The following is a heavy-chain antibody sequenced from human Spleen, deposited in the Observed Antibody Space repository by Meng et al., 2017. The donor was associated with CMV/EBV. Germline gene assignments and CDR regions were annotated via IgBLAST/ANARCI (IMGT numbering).Heavy chain of an antibody. V-gene: IGHV4-38-2*02. Sequence: SETLSLTCTVFGYSITSGYSWGCIRQPPGKGLQWIGSIYHSGSTYYSPSLKGRVTISVDKSKNQFSLKLSSVTAADTAVYYCAREMVSGSGSNYVLGTRTGLDYWGQGTLVTVSS. CDR2: IYHSGST. CDR3: AREMVSGSGSNYVLGTRTGLDY. J-gene: IGHJ4*02. CDR1: GYSITSGYS. D-gene: IGHD1-26*01.